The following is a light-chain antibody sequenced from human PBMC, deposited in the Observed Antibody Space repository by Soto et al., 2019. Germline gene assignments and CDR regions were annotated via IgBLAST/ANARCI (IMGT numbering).Light chain of an antibody. V-gene: IGKV3-15*01. J-gene: IGKJ4*01. CDR3: QQYNNWPSLT. Sequence: EIVMTQSPATLSVSPGERATLSCRASQSVSSNLVWYQQKPGQAPRLLIYGASTRATGIPARFSGSGSGTEFTITISSLQSEDFAVYYCQQYNNWPSLTFGGGTKVEIK. CDR2: GAS. CDR1: QSVSSN.